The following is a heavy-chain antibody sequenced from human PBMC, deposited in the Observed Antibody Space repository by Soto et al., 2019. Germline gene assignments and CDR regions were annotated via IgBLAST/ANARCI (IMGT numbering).Heavy chain of an antibody. D-gene: IGHD3-10*01. CDR3: ATGRVYFGSEY. CDR1: GGSITSYY. Sequence: QVQLQESGPGLVKPLETLSLTCTVPGGSITSYYWSWVRQPPGKGLEWIGYIYYNGNINYNPSLKSRLTISLDTSKNQFSLRPSSVTAADTAVYYCATGRVYFGSEYWGQGTLVTVSS. V-gene: IGHV4-59*01. J-gene: IGHJ4*02. CDR2: IYYNGNI.